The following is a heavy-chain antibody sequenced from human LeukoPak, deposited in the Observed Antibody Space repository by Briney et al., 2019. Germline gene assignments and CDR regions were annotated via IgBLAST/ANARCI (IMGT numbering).Heavy chain of an antibody. Sequence: ASVKVSCKASGYTFSGYYMHWVRQAPGQGLEWMGWINPNSGGTKYVQKFQGRVTITRDTSISTAYMKLSRLRSDDTAVYYCASGVLVSSFDHWGQETLVTVSS. V-gene: IGHV1-2*02. J-gene: IGHJ4*02. CDR2: INPNSGGT. CDR1: GYTFSGYY. D-gene: IGHD3-3*01. CDR3: ASGVLVSSFDH.